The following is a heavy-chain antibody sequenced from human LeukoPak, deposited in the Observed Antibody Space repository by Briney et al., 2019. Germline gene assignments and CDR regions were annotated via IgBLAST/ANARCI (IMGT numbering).Heavy chain of an antibody. CDR2: INNDGSYI. CDR1: GFIFSNSA. CDR3: AKGWLWFGESTDY. J-gene: IGHJ4*02. Sequence: PGGSLRLSCAASGFIFSNSAMNWVRQAPGKGLEWVSSINNDGSYIYYAGSVKGRFTISRDNAKNSLYLRLNSLRVEDTAVYYCAKGWLWFGESTDYWGQGTLVTVSS. D-gene: IGHD3-10*01. V-gene: IGHV3-21*04.